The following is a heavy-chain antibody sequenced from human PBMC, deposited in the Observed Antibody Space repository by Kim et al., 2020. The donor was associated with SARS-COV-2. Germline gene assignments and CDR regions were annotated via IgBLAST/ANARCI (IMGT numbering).Heavy chain of an antibody. D-gene: IGHD3-10*01. CDR2: FDPEDGET. CDR1: GYTLTELS. J-gene: IGHJ6*02. V-gene: IGHV1-24*01. CDR3: ATPPPTGHNQIWFGDGMDV. Sequence: ASVKVSCKVSGYTLTELSMHWVRQAPGKGLEWMGGFDPEDGETIYAQKFQGRVTMTEDTSTDTAYMELSSLRSEDTAVYYCATPPPTGHNQIWFGDGMDVWGQGTTVTVSS.